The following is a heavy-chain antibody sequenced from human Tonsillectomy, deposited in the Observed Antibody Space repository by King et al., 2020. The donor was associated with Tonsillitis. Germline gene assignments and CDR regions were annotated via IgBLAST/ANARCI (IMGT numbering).Heavy chain of an antibody. D-gene: IGHD4-17*01. CDR1: GFTFDDYA. V-gene: IGHV3-43*02. Sequence: QLVQSGGGVVQPGGSLRLSCAASGFTFDDYAIHWVRQAPGKGLEWVSLISGDGGSTYYADSVKGRFTISRDNSKNSLYLQMNSLTTEDTALYYCAKDYGDYISYFDYWGQGTLVTVSS. CDR3: AKDYGDYISYFDY. J-gene: IGHJ4*02. CDR2: ISGDGGST.